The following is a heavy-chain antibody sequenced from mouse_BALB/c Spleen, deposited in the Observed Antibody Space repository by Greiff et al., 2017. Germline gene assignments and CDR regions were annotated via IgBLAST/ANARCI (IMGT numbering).Heavy chain of an antibody. D-gene: IGHD2-1*01. Sequence: VQLQQSGAELMKPGASVKISCKATGYTFSSYWIEWVKQRPGHGLEWIGEILPGSGSTNYNEKFKGKATFTADTSSNTAYMQLSSLTSEDSAVYYCARSNYGNYPYYFDYWGQGTTLTVSS. CDR1: GYTFSSYW. J-gene: IGHJ2*01. CDR3: ARSNYGNYPYYFDY. CDR2: ILPGSGST. V-gene: IGHV1-9*01.